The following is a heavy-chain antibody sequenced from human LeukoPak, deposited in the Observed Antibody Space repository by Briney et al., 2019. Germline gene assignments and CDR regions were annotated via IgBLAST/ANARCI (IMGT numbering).Heavy chain of an antibody. D-gene: IGHD3-3*01. J-gene: IGHJ6*02. V-gene: IGHV4-59*01. CDR1: GGSISSYY. CDR2: IYYSGST. Sequence: SQTLSLTCTVSGGSISSYYWSWIRQPPGKGLEWIGYIYYSGSTNYNPSLKSRVTISVDMSKNQFSLKLSSVTAADTAVYYCARDTPYDFWSGYYANYYGMDVWGQGTTVTVSS. CDR3: ARDTPYDFWSGYYANYYGMDV.